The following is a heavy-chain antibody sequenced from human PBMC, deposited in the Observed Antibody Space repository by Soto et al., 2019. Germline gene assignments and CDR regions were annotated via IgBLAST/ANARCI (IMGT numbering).Heavy chain of an antibody. D-gene: IGHD6-19*01. CDR2: IHYSGSP. CDR3: ARSYSSGWYRLGLNSFNY. J-gene: IGHJ4*02. Sequence: SETLSLTCTVSGGSITSYYWCWIRLSPWEGLEWIGQIHYSGSPNYNPSLKSRVTMSVDTSKNQFSLKLSSVTAADTAVYYCARSYSSGWYRLGLNSFNYWGQGTLVTVS. CDR1: GGSITSYY. V-gene: IGHV4-59*01.